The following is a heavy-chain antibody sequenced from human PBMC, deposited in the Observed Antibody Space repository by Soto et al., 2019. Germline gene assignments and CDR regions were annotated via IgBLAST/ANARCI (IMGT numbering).Heavy chain of an antibody. CDR1: GGTFGGYG. CDR2: ILPLFAAA. J-gene: IGHJ6*02. CDR3: ARDTAPSDV. D-gene: IGHD4-17*01. V-gene: IGHV1-69*13. Sequence: GASVKVSCKASGGTFGGYGLSWMRQAPGQGLEWMGGILPLFAAANYAQKFQGRVTISAEESASAAYLELHSLRSEDTAVYYCARDTAPSDVGGQGTTVT.